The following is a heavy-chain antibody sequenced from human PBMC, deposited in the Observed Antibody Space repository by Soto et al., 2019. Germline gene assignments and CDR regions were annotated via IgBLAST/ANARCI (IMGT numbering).Heavy chain of an antibody. D-gene: IGHD4-17*01. CDR2: IYYSGST. CDR3: ARESGDYYYFDY. Sequence: SETLSLTCTVSGGSISSYYWSWIRQPPGKGLEWIGYIYYSGSTNYNPSLKSRVTISVDTSKNQFSLKLSSVTAADTAVYHCARESGDYYYFDYWGQGTLVTVSS. V-gene: IGHV4-59*01. J-gene: IGHJ4*02. CDR1: GGSISSYY.